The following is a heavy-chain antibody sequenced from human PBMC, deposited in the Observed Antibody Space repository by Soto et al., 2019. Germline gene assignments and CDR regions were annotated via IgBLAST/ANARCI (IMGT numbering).Heavy chain of an antibody. V-gene: IGHV3-23*01. CDR1: GFTFSSYA. D-gene: IGHD3-22*01. CDR3: AKGLAGHSSGYTYYYYGMDV. J-gene: IGHJ6*02. Sequence: GGSLRLSCAASGFTFSSYAMSWVRQAPGKGLEWVSAISGSGGSTYYADSVKGRFTISRDNSKNTLYLQMNSLRAEDTAVYYCAKGLAGHSSGYTYYYYGMDVWGQVTTGTFSS. CDR2: ISGSGGST.